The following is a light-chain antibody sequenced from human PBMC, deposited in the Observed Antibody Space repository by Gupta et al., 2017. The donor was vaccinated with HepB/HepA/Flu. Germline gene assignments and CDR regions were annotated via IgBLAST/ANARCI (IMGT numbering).Light chain of an antibody. V-gene: IGKV1-8*01. CDR3: QQYYSYPYT. CDR1: QGINSY. Sequence: AVQMTQSPSSFSASTGDRVTITCRASQGINSYLAWYQQKPGKPPKLLVYAASALQSGVSSRFSGSGSGTDFSLSVSRLQSEAFATYYCQQYYSYPYTFGQGTKLEIK. CDR2: AAS. J-gene: IGKJ2*01.